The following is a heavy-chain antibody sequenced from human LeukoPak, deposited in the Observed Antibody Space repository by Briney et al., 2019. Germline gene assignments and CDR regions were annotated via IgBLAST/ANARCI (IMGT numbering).Heavy chain of an antibody. CDR1: GFTFSNAW. J-gene: IGHJ4*02. Sequence: TTGGSLRLSCAASGFTFSNAWMSWVRQAPGEGLEWVGRIKSKTDGGTTDYAAPVKGRFTISRDNAKNTLYLQMNSLRAEDTAVYYCARERTSGWDAFDFWGQGTLVTVSS. CDR2: IKSKTDGGTT. CDR3: ARERTSGWDAFDF. D-gene: IGHD6-19*01. V-gene: IGHV3-15*01.